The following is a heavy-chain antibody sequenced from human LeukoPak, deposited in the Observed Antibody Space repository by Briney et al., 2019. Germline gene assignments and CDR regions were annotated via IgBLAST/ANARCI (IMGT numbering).Heavy chain of an antibody. D-gene: IGHD3-22*01. J-gene: IGHJ4*02. CDR2: IDPSDSYT. V-gene: IGHV5-10-1*01. CDR3: ARNRCYYDFSGYYVDY. CDR1: GYSFSSYW. Sequence: GESLKISCKGSGYSFSSYWISWVRQMPGKGLEWMGSIDPSDSYTNCSPSFQGHVTISTDKSISTAYLQWSSLRASDTAMYYCARNRCYYDFSGYYVDYWGQGTLVTVSS.